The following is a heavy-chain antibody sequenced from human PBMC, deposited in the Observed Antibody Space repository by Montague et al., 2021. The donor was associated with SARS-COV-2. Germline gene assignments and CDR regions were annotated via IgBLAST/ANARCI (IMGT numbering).Heavy chain of an antibody. CDR2: INPHGNIN. V-gene: IGHV3-64*01. CDR3: SRLFPARAPSPGTGLSDI. Sequence: SLRLSCAASGFTFSMFGMHWVRQSPGKGLEYVSAINPHGNINYYAKSVKGRFTISRDNSKNRLFLQMGSLRVDDMAVYYCSRLFPARAPSPGTGLSDIWGKGTLVTVSS. CDR1: GFTFSMFG. J-gene: IGHJ4*02. D-gene: IGHD1-1*01.